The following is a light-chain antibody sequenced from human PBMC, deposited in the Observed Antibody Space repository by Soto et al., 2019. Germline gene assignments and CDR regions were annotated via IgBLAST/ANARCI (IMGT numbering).Light chain of an antibody. CDR1: QSVSGN. CDR3: QQDNNWPPET. J-gene: IGKJ2*01. CDR2: AAT. V-gene: IGKV3-15*01. Sequence: EIVMTQSPAILSVSPGERATLSCRASQSVSGNLAWYQQTPGQPPRLLIYAATTMAPGVPDRFSGSGSGTDFGLTISSLQSEDFAVYYCQQDNNWPPETFGQGTKLEIK.